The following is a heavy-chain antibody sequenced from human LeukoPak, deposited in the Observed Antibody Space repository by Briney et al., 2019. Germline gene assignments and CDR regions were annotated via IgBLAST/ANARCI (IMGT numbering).Heavy chain of an antibody. D-gene: IGHD6-19*01. CDR3: ARRGGWLAPFDY. Sequence: SETLSLTCTASSGSISSSSYYWGWIRQPPGKGLEWIGSIYYSGSTYYNPSLESRVTISVDTSKNQFSLKLSSVTAADTAVYYCARRGGWLAPFDYWGQGTLVTVSS. CDR2: IYYSGST. CDR1: SGSISSSSYY. V-gene: IGHV4-39*07. J-gene: IGHJ4*02.